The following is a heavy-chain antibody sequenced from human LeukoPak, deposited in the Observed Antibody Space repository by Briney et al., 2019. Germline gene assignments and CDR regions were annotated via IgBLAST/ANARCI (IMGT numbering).Heavy chain of an antibody. J-gene: IGHJ4*02. D-gene: IGHD6-19*01. CDR2: IYHSGST. CDR1: GDSISSGGYY. Sequence: PSETLSLTCTVSGDSISSGGYYWSWIRQPPGKGLEWIGDIYHSGSTNYNPSLKSRVTISVDTSKNQFSLKLSSVTAADTAVYYCARAVYSSGLDYWGQGTLVTVSS. V-gene: IGHV4-61*08. CDR3: ARAVYSSGLDY.